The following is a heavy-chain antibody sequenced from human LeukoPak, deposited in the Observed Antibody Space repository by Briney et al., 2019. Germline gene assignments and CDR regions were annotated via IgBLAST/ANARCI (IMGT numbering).Heavy chain of an antibody. V-gene: IGHV3-23*01. Sequence: GGSLRLSCGASGFTFSSYAMSWVRQAPRNGLEWVSAISGSGGSTHYAASVKGRFTISRDNSKNTLYLQMNSLRAEDTAVYYCAKAWALYGDIDFDYWGQGTLVTVSS. CDR1: GFTFSSYA. J-gene: IGHJ4*02. D-gene: IGHD4-17*01. CDR2: ISGSGGST. CDR3: AKAWALYGDIDFDY.